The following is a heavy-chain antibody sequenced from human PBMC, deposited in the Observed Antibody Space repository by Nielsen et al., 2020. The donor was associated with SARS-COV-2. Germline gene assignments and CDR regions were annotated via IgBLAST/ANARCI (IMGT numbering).Heavy chain of an antibody. J-gene: IGHJ1*01. CDR1: GFTFSNAW. Sequence: GESLKISCAASGFTFSNAWMSWVRQAPGKGLEWVGRIKSKTDGGTTDYAAPVKGRFTISRDDSKNTLYLQMNSLRAEDTAVYYCAKEFYSSRQSISRRGYFQHWGQGTLVTVSS. D-gene: IGHD6-13*01. CDR3: AKEFYSSRQSISRRGYFQH. CDR2: IKSKTDGGTT. V-gene: IGHV3-15*01.